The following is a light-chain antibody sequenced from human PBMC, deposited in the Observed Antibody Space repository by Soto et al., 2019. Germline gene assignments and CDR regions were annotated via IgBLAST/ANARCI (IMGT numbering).Light chain of an antibody. Sequence: HSVLTQPASVSGSPRQSIPISCTGSSSDIGGYNYVSWYQQHPVKAPKLMIYDVSNRPSGVSYRFSGSKSGNTASLTISGLQAEDEADYYCSSYTSSSTLVFGTGTKVTV. CDR3: SSYTSSSTLV. J-gene: IGLJ1*01. CDR1: SSDIGGYNY. V-gene: IGLV2-14*01. CDR2: DVS.